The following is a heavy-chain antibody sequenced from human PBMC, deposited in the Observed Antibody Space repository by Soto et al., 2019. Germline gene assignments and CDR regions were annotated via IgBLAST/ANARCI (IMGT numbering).Heavy chain of an antibody. Sequence: QITLKEAGPTLVRPTKNPTLNCFFSGFSPKTNGVSVGRIPSPPGRALEWLALTYWDDDQRYSPSLKTRLTVTKDTSKNQVVLAMTNMDPVDTGTYYCARSTSENFWSGPFDYWGPGIVVTVSS. V-gene: IGHV2-5*02. CDR1: GFSPKTNGVS. J-gene: IGHJ4*02. CDR3: ARSTSENFWSGPFDY. CDR2: TYWDDDQ. D-gene: IGHD3-3*01.